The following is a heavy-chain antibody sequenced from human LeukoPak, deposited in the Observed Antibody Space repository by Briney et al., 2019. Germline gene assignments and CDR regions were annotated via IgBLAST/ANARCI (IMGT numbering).Heavy chain of an antibody. CDR2: INHSGST. V-gene: IGHV4-34*01. CDR1: GGSFSGYY. D-gene: IGHD3-3*02. Sequence: SETLSLTCAVYGGSFSGYYWSWIRQPPGKGLEWIGEINHSGSTNYNPSLKSRVTISVDTSKNQFSLKLSSVTAADTAVYYCARVLETLFDYWGQGTLVTVSS. CDR3: ARVLETLFDY. J-gene: IGHJ4*02.